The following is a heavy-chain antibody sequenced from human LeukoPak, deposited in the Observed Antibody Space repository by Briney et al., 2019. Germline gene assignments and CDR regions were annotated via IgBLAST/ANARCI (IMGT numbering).Heavy chain of an antibody. J-gene: IGHJ4*02. V-gene: IGHV1-69*05. CDR1: GGTFSSYA. Sequence: SVKVSCKASGGTFSSYAISWVRQAPRQGLEWMGGIVPIFGTANYAQKFQGRVTITTDESTSTAYMELSSLRSEDTAVYYCASGYDSSGYYDNNWGQGTLVTVSS. D-gene: IGHD3-22*01. CDR2: IVPIFGTA. CDR3: ASGYDSSGYYDNN.